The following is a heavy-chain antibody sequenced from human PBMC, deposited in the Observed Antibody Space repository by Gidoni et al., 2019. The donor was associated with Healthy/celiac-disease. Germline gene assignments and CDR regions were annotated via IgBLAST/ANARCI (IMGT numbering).Heavy chain of an antibody. Sequence: QVQLQQWGAGLLKPSETLSLTCAVYGGSFSGYYWSWIRQPPGKGLEWIGEINHSGSTNYNPSLKSRVTISVDTSKNQFSLKLSSVTAADTAVYYCARVKMDSSGYYYSYYYYYMGVWGKGTTVTVSS. CDR3: ARVKMDSSGYYYSYYYYYMGV. CDR1: GGSFSGYY. CDR2: INHSGST. J-gene: IGHJ6*03. V-gene: IGHV4-34*01. D-gene: IGHD3-22*01.